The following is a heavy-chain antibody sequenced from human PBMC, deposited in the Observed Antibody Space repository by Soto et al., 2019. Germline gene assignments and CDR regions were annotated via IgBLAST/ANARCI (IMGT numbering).Heavy chain of an antibody. Sequence: QVQLVESGGGVVQPGTSLRLSCVGSGFTFRSYVIHWVRQAPGKGLEWVALTSYDGSNNFYGDSVKGRVTISRHNSRTTVELHMDSRRFEDTALSDCARGGTTGGLDGWGQGTLVSVSS. V-gene: IGHV3-33*05. CDR1: GFTFRSYV. CDR2: TSYDGSNN. CDR3: ARGGTTGGLDG. J-gene: IGHJ4*02. D-gene: IGHD3-16*01.